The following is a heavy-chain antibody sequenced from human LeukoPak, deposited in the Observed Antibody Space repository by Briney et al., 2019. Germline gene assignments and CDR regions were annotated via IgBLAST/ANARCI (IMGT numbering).Heavy chain of an antibody. D-gene: IGHD6-13*01. J-gene: IGHJ5*02. CDR2: INPNSGGT. V-gene: IGHV1-2*04. CDR3: ARGPKYSSSWHWFDP. CDR1: GYTFTGYY. Sequence: ASVKVSCKASGYTFTGYYMHWVRQAPGQGLEWMGWINPNSGGTNYAQKFQGWVTMTRDTSISTAYMELSRLRSDDTAVYYCARGPKYSSSWHWFDPWGQGTLVTVSS.